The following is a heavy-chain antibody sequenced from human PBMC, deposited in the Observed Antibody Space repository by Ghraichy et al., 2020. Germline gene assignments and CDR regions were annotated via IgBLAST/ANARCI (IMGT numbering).Heavy chain of an antibody. J-gene: IGHJ6*02. V-gene: IGHV4-30-4*01. CDR3: ARERCTWSDSHRGMDL. CDR1: GGSIRTSGDYY. CDR2: IYYSGNT. D-gene: IGHD3-3*01. Sequence: SETLSLTCTVSGGSIRTSGDYYLSWLRQPSGKGLEWIGYIYYSGNTWYNPSLKSRVSMSVDTSKNQFSLTLTSVTAADTAVYFCARERCTWSDSHRGMDLWGQGTTVTVSS.